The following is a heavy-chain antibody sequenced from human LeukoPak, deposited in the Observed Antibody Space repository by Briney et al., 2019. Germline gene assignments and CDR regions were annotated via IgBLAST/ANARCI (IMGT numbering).Heavy chain of an antibody. CDR3: ARRYCSGGSCYMTFDY. Sequence: ASVKVSCKASGYTFTSYGISWVRQAPGQGLERMGWISAYYGNTNYAQKLQGRVTMTTDTSTSTAYMELRSLRSDDTAVYYCARRYCSGGSCYMTFDYWGQGTLVTVSS. V-gene: IGHV1-18*01. CDR2: ISAYYGNT. D-gene: IGHD2-15*01. J-gene: IGHJ4*02. CDR1: GYTFTSYG.